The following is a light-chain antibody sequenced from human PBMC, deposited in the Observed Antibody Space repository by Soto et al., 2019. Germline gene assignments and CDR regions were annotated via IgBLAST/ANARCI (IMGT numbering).Light chain of an antibody. CDR3: PQYKKWPRT. V-gene: IGKV3D-15*01. CDR2: QTS. Sequence: ILVTLSTATLSSFPGDRVTLSCRASQYINTRLAWYQHRPGQAPRLLIYQTSLRAAGIPARFSASGSGTEFTLTISSLQSEDFAVYYCPQYKKWPRTFGQGTKVDIK. CDR1: QYINTR. J-gene: IGKJ1*01.